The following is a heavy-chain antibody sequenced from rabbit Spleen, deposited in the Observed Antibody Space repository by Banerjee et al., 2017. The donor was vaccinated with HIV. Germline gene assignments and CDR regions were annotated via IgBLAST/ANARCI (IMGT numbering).Heavy chain of an antibody. V-gene: IGHV1S7*01. Sequence: QLKESGGGLVQPGGSLKLSCKASGFDFNTYYMSWVRQAPGKGLEWIGYIDPIFGTTYYASWVNGRFTISSHNAQNTLYLQLNSLTVADTATYFCARDPAYSSGGGSVIPYLWGPGTLVTVS. CDR3: ARDPAYSSGGGSVIPYL. CDR2: IDPIFGTT. D-gene: IGHD1-1*01. CDR1: GFDFNTYY. J-gene: IGHJ4*01.